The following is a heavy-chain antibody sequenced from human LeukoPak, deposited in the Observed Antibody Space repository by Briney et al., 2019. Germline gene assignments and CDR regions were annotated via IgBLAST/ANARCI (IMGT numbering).Heavy chain of an antibody. Sequence: SQTLSLTCTVSGGSISSGSYYWSWIRQPAGKGLEWIGRIYTSWSTNYNPSLKSRVSISIDTSKNQFSLKLSSVTAADTAVYYCARGVGSSSRVRYSYMDVWGKGTTVTASS. D-gene: IGHD2-2*01. J-gene: IGHJ6*03. CDR1: GGSISSGSYY. CDR2: IYTSWST. CDR3: ARGVGSSSRVRYSYMDV. V-gene: IGHV4-61*02.